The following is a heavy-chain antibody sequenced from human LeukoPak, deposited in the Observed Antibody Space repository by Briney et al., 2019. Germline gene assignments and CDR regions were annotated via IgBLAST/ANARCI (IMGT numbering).Heavy chain of an antibody. J-gene: IGHJ4*02. CDR2: ISSSGPTI. V-gene: IGHV3-11*04. CDR3: ARLAQLSSGSDY. Sequence: GGSLRLSCAASGFTSRDYYMTWIRQAPGKGLEWVSYISSSGPTIYYADSVKGRFTISRDNAKTSLYLQMNSRRAEDTAVYYCARLAQLSSGSDYWGQGTLVTVS. D-gene: IGHD1/OR15-1a*01. CDR1: GFTSRDYY.